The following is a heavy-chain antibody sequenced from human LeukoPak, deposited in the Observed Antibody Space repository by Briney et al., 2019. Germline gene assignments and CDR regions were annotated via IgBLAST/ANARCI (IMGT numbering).Heavy chain of an antibody. CDR2: ISGSGGST. CDR1: GFTFSSYA. D-gene: IGHD3-3*01. Sequence: GGSLRLSCAASGFTFSSYAMSWVRQAPGKGLEWVSAISGSGGSTYYADSVKGRFTISRDNSKNTLYLQMNSLRAEDTAVYYCAKVGYYDFWNAGLSSDYWGQGTLVTVSS. V-gene: IGHV3-23*01. J-gene: IGHJ4*02. CDR3: AKVGYYDFWNAGLSSDY.